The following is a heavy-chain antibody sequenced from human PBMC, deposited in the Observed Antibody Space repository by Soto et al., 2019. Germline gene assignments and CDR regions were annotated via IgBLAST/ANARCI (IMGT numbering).Heavy chain of an antibody. J-gene: IGHJ5*02. CDR2: INPSGDSR. Sequence: ASVKVSCKASGFSFSDYFMHWVRQAPGQGLEWMGIINPSGDSRNYAQKFQGRVTITRDTSKSTVFLQMNSLREEDTAVYYCAKDGCPDGICYVRDHWFDPWGQGAQVTVSS. V-gene: IGHV1-46*01. CDR1: GFSFSDYF. CDR3: AKDGCPDGICYVRDHWFDP. D-gene: IGHD2-8*01.